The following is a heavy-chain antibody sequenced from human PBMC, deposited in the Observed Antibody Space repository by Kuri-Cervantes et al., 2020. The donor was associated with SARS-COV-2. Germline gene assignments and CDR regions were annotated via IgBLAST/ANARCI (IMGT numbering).Heavy chain of an antibody. CDR1: GGSVSSGSYY. CDR2: IYYSGST. V-gene: IGHV4-61*01. CDR3: ARGGWQSDYFDY. Sequence: SESLSPTCTVSGGSVSSGSYYWSWLRQPPGRGLEWIGYIYYSGSTNYTPSLKSRVTITIDTSKHKFSLKPSSVTAANTAVYYCARGGWQSDYFDYWGQGALGTVSS. J-gene: IGHJ4*02. D-gene: IGHD6-19*01.